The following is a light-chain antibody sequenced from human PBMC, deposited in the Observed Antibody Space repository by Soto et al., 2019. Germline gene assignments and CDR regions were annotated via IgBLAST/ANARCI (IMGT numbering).Light chain of an antibody. CDR3: SSYTSSSTLYV. J-gene: IGLJ1*01. Sequence: QSALTQPASVSGSPGQSITISCTGTSSDVGDYNYVSWYQQHPGKAPKLMIYDVSNRPSGVSNRFSGPKSGNTASLTISGLQAEDEADYYCSSYTSSSTLYVFGTGTKVTVL. V-gene: IGLV2-14*01. CDR1: SSDVGDYNY. CDR2: DVS.